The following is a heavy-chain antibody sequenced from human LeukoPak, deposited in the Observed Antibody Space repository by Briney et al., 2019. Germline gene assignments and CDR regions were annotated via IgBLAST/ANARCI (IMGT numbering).Heavy chain of an antibody. CDR1: GGSISSGGYD. CDR3: ARAGGGGQLWPLFDY. J-gene: IGHJ4*02. CDR2: IYYSGST. Sequence: SETLSLTCTVSGGSISSGGYDWSWIRQHPGKGLEWIGYIYYSGSTYYNPSLKSRVTISVDTSKNQFSLKLSSVTAADTAVYYCARAGGGGQLWPLFDYWGQGTLVTVSS. D-gene: IGHD5-18*01. V-gene: IGHV4-31*03.